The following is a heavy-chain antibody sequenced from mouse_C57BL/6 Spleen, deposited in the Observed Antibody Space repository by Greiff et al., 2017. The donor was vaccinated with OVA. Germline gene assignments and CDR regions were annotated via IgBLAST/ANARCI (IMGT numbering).Heavy chain of an antibody. V-gene: IGHV5-4*03. D-gene: IGHD2-5*01. Sequence: EVKLMESGGGLVKPGGSLKLSCAASGFTFSSYAMSWVRQTPEKRLEWVATISDGGSYTYYPDNVKGRVTISRDNAKNNLYLQMSHLKSEDTAMYYCARGAYDSNRVLFAYWGQGTLVTVSA. CDR3: ARGAYDSNRVLFAY. CDR1: GFTFSSYA. J-gene: IGHJ3*01. CDR2: ISDGGSYT.